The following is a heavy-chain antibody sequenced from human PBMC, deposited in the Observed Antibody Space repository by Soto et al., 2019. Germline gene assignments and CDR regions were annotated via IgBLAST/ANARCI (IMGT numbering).Heavy chain of an antibody. CDR3: TTLYYYDSSGYSGYYYYYGMDV. D-gene: IGHD3-22*01. V-gene: IGHV3-15*01. CDR2: IKSKTDGGTT. CDR1: GITFSNAW. Sequence: CLRLSCAASGITFSNAWMSWVRQAPGKGLEWVGRIKSKTDGGTTDYAAPVKGRFTISRDDSKNTLYLQMNSLKTEDTAVYYCTTLYYYDSSGYSGYYYYYGMDVWGQGTTVTVSS. J-gene: IGHJ6*02.